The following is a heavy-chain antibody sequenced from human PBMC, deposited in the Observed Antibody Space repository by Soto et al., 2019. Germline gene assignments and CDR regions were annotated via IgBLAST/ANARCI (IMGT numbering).Heavy chain of an antibody. CDR1: GFTFSSYA. D-gene: IGHD3-3*01. V-gene: IGHV3-23*01. Sequence: GGSLRLSCAASGFTFSSYAMSWVRQAPGKGLEWVSAISGSGGSTYYADSVKGRFTISRGNSKNTLYLQMNSLRAEDTAVYYCANDFWTGYGLRISFGEEGYFDYRGLATLLTV. CDR2: ISGSGGST. CDR3: ANDFWTGYGLRISFGEEGYFDY. J-gene: IGHJ4*02.